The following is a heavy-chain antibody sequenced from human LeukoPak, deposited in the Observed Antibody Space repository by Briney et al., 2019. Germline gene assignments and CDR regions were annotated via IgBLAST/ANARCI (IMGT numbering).Heavy chain of an antibody. CDR1: GYFFSNYW. J-gene: IGHJ3*02. Sequence: GESLKISCKAFGYFFSNYWIGWVRRMPGKGLEWMGIIYAGDSDTRYSPSFQGQVTISVDKSITTAYLQWNSLKASDSAIYYCARHSTSHSSDAFDIWGQGTLVVVSS. CDR3: ARHSTSHSSDAFDI. V-gene: IGHV5-51*01. D-gene: IGHD6-6*01. CDR2: IYAGDSDT.